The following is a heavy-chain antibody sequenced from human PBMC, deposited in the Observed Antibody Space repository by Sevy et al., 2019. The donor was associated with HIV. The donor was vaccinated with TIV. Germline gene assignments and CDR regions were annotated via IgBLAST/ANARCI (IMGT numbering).Heavy chain of an antibody. D-gene: IGHD5-18*01. J-gene: IGHJ6*03. CDR1: GYTFTSYG. V-gene: IGHV1-18*01. CDR3: ARGSLGPQGDSYGYVWVYCNYMDL. Sequence: ASVKVSCKASGYTFTSYGISWVRQAPGQGLEWMGWISAYNGNTNYAQKLQGRVTMTTDTSTSTAYMELRSLRSDDTAVYYCARGSLGPQGDSYGYVWVYCNYMDLWGKGTTVTVSS. CDR2: ISAYNGNT.